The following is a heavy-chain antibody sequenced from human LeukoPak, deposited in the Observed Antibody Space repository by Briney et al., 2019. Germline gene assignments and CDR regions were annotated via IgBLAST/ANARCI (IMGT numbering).Heavy chain of an antibody. CDR1: GGSINNYY. Sequence: SETLSLTCTVSGGSINNYYWSWIRQPPGKGLEWIGHIPYSGNTNYNSSLRSRVTISVDTPNNQFSLRLSSVTAADTAVYYCARDSYTGNYFEDTFDIWGQGTMVTVSS. D-gene: IGHD1-26*01. CDR3: ARDSYTGNYFEDTFDI. J-gene: IGHJ3*02. V-gene: IGHV4-59*01. CDR2: IPYSGNT.